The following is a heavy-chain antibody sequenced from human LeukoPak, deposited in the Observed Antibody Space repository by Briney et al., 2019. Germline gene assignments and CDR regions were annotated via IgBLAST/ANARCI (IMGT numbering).Heavy chain of an antibody. CDR2: ISSSGSTI. J-gene: IGHJ4*02. D-gene: IGHD3-22*01. CDR3: ARESISIQYYYASSAHSDFDY. CDR1: GFTFSDYY. Sequence: GGSLRLSCAASGFTFSDYYMSWIRQAPGKGLEWVSYISSSGSTIYYADSVKGRFTISRDNAKNSLYLQMNSLRAEDTAVYYCARESISIQYYYASSAHSDFDYWGQGTLVTVSS. V-gene: IGHV3-11*01.